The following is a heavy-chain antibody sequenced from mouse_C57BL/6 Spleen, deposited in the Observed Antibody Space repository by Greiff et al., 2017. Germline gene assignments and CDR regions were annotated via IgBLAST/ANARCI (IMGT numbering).Heavy chain of an antibody. CDR3: AKGGDGYAMDD. J-gene: IGHJ4*01. CDR1: GYTFTSYW. V-gene: IGHV1-61*01. CDR2: IYPSDSET. Sequence: VQLQQPGAELVRPGSSVKLSCKASGYTFTSYWMDWVKQRPGQGLEWIGNIYPSDSETHYNQKFKDKATFTVDKSSSTAYMQLSSLTSEDSAVYYCAKGGDGYAMDDWGQGTSVTVSS.